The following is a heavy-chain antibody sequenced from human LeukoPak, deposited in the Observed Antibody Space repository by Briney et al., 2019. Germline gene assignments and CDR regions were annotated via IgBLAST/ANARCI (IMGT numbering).Heavy chain of an antibody. V-gene: IGHV4-4*07. CDR3: AIGLGYCSSTSCYVYFDY. CDR2: IYTSGST. D-gene: IGHD2-2*01. CDR1: GGSISSYY. Sequence: PSETLSLTCTVSGGSISSYYWSWIRQPAGKGLEWIGRIYTSGSTNYNPSLKSRVTMSVDTSKNKFSLKLSSVTAADTAVYYFAIGLGYCSSTSCYVYFDYWGQGTLVTVSS. J-gene: IGHJ4*02.